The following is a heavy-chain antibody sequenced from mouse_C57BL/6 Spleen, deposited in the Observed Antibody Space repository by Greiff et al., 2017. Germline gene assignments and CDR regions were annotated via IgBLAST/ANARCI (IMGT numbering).Heavy chain of an antibody. CDR2: IDPSDSYT. CDR3: AREGAHRGFAY. CDR1: GYTFTSYW. D-gene: IGHD2-14*01. V-gene: IGHV1-69*01. J-gene: IGHJ3*01. Sequence: QVQLQQPGAELVMPGASVKLSCKASGYTFTSYWMHWVKQRPGQGLEWIGEIDPSDSYTNYNQKFKGKSTLTVDKSSSTAYMQLSSLTSEDSAVYYCAREGAHRGFAYWGQGTLVTVSA.